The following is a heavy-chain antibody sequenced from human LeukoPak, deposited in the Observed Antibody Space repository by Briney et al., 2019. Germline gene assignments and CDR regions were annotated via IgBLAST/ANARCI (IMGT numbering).Heavy chain of an antibody. V-gene: IGHV1-18*01. Sequence: ASVKVSCKASGYTFTNYGISWVRQAPGQGLEWMGWISAYSGNTNYAQNFQGRVTMTRDTYTSTAYMELMSLRSDDTAVYYCARDWRLDPHDAFDIWGQGTMVTVSS. J-gene: IGHJ3*02. CDR3: ARDWRLDPHDAFDI. D-gene: IGHD3-9*01. CDR1: GYTFTNYG. CDR2: ISAYSGNT.